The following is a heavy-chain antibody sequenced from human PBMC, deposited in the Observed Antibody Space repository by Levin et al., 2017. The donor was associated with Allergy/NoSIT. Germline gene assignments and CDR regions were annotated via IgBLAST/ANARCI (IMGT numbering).Heavy chain of an antibody. D-gene: IGHD3-3*01. CDR3: ARVYGYDFWSGRANLFDY. Sequence: PGGSLRLSCTVSGGSISSYYWSWIRQPPGKGLEWIGYIYYSGSTNYNPSLKSRVTISVDTSKNQFSLKLSSVTAADTAVYYCARVYGYDFWSGRANLFDYWGQGTLVTVSS. V-gene: IGHV4-59*01. CDR2: IYYSGST. J-gene: IGHJ4*02. CDR1: GGSISSYY.